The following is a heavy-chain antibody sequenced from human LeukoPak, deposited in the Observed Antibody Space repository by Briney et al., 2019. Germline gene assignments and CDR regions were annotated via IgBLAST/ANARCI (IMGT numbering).Heavy chain of an antibody. D-gene: IGHD3-10*01. Sequence: ASVKVSCKASGYTFTGYYMHWVRQSPGQGLEWMGWINPNSGGTNYAQKFQGWVTMTRDTSISTAYMELSRLRSDDTAVYYCAREGVGFGETPGGMDVWGKGTTVTVSS. J-gene: IGHJ6*04. CDR1: GYTFTGYY. V-gene: IGHV1-2*04. CDR2: INPNSGGT. CDR3: AREGVGFGETPGGMDV.